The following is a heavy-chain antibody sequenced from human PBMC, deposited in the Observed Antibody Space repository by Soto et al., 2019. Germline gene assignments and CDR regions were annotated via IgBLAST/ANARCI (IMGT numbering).Heavy chain of an antibody. D-gene: IGHD3-9*01. CDR3: AKDFDRGGWYYIDS. V-gene: IGHV3-23*01. J-gene: IGHJ4*02. CDR2: ISGNGGST. Sequence: GGSLRLSCAASGLIFSDFAMTWVRQAPGKGLEWVSTISGNGGSTYFAAPIKGRFTISRDNSKNLLYLQMRSLRDEDTAKYYCAKDFDRGGWYYIDSWGQGTPVTVSS. CDR1: GLIFSDFA.